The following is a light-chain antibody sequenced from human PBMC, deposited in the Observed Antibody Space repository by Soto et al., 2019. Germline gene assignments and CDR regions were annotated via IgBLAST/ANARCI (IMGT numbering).Light chain of an antibody. CDR3: QQYHTISIT. V-gene: IGKV1-5*01. CDR2: DAS. CDR1: QTISNW. Sequence: DMHLKKYTSTLSASVGDRVTITCRASQTISNWLAWYQQKPGKAPTLLIYDASTLERGVPSRFSGTGSGTEFTLSIDSLQPDDFPNYYCQQYHTISITFGHGTRQEIK. J-gene: IGKJ5*01.